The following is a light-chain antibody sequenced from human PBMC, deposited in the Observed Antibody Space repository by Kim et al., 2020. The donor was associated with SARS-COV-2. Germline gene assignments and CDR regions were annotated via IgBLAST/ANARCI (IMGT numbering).Light chain of an antibody. CDR1: ESISSY. Sequence: ATGGDGVTSTGRARESISSYLNWYQQKPVRAPKLLIYATSSLQSGVPSRFSGSGSRTDFTLTISSLQPEDSATYYCQQSYKTPRTFGQGTKVDIK. V-gene: IGKV1-39*01. CDR2: ATS. CDR3: QQSYKTPRT. J-gene: IGKJ1*01.